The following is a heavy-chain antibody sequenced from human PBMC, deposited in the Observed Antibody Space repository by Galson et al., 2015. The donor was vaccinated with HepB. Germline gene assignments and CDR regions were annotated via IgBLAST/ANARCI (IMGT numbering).Heavy chain of an antibody. V-gene: IGHV3-23*01. J-gene: IGHJ6*03. D-gene: IGHD2-2*02. Sequence: SLRLSCAASGFTFSSYAMSWVRQAPGKGLEWVSAISGSGGSTYYADSVKGRFTISRDNSKNTLYLQMNSLRAEDTAVYYCAKGSDIVVVPAAIFSYYYYMDVWGKGTTVTVSS. CDR3: AKGSDIVVVPAAIFSYYYYMDV. CDR1: GFTFSSYA. CDR2: ISGSGGST.